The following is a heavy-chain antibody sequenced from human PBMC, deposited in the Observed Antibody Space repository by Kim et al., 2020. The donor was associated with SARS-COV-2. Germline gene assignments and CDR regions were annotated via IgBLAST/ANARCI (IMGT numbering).Heavy chain of an antibody. V-gene: IGHV4-4*02. CDR2: IYHSGST. CDR3: ASRMVRGDQGRYFDL. J-gene: IGHJ2*01. D-gene: IGHD3-10*01. Sequence: SETLSLTCAVSGGSISSSNWWSWVRQPPGKGLEWIGEIYHSGSTNYNPSLKSRVTISVDKSKNQFSLKLSSVTAADTAVYYCASRMVRGDQGRYFDLWGRGTLVTVSS. CDR1: GGSISSSNW.